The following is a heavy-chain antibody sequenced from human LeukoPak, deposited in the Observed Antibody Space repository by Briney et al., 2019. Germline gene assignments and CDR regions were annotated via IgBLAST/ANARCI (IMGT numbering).Heavy chain of an antibody. V-gene: IGHV4-39*07. CDR2: IYYSGST. Sequence: SETLSLTCTVSGGSISSSSYYWGWIRQPPGKGLEWIGSIYYSGSTYYNPSLQSRVTISVDTSKNQFSLKLSSVTAADTAVYYCASASGDYYYYMDVWGKGTTVTVSS. D-gene: IGHD6-6*01. CDR1: GGSISSSSYY. CDR3: ASASGDYYYYMDV. J-gene: IGHJ6*03.